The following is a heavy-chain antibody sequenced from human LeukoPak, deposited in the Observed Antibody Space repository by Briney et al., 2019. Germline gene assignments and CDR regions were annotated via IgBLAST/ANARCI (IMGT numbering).Heavy chain of an antibody. V-gene: IGHV4-30-2*01. J-gene: IGHJ3*02. CDR3: ARAALQPYAFDI. Sequence: SQTLSLTCAVSGGSISSGGYSWSWIRRPPGKGLEWIGYIYHSGSTYYNPSLKSRVTISVDRSKNQFSLKLSSVTAADTAVYYCARAALQPYAFDIWGQGTMVTVSS. CDR2: IYHSGST. CDR1: GGSISSGGYS.